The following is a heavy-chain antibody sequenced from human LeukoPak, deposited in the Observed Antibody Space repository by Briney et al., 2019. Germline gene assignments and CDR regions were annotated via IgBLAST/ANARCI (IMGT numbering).Heavy chain of an antibody. J-gene: IGHJ3*02. Sequence: SPGGSLRLSCAASGFTFSSYSMNWVRQAPGKGLEWVSSISSSSSYIYYADSVKGRFTISRDNAKNSLYLQMNSLRAEDTAVYYCARVTLTYYYDSSGYPGAFDIWGQGTMVTVSS. CDR3: ARVTLTYYYDSSGYPGAFDI. CDR2: ISSSSSYI. CDR1: GFTFSSYS. D-gene: IGHD3-22*01. V-gene: IGHV3-21*01.